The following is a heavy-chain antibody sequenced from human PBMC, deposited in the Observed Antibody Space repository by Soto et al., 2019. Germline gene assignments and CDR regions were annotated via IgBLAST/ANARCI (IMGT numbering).Heavy chain of an antibody. D-gene: IGHD3-16*02. CDR1: GFTFSSYA. J-gene: IGHJ1*01. Sequence: GGSLRLSCSASGFTFSSYAMSWVRQAPGKGLEWVSAISGSGGSTYYADSVKGRFTISRDNSKNTLYLQMNSLRAEDTAVYYCATDRGSCLGELSSLDHSGQGTLVNVSP. CDR3: ATDRGSCLGELSSLDH. V-gene: IGHV3-23*01. CDR2: ISGSGGST.